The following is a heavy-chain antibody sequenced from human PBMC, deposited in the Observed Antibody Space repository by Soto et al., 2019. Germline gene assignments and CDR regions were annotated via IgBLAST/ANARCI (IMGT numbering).Heavy chain of an antibody. CDR3: ARRPEEIQWLPFDY. J-gene: IGHJ4*02. V-gene: IGHV3-21*01. Sequence: EVQLVESGGGLVKPGGSLRLSCAASGFTFSSYSMNWVRQAPGKGLEWVSSISSSSSYIYYADSVKGRITISRDNAKNSLYLQMNSLRAEDTAVYYCARRPEEIQWLPFDYWGQGTLVTVSS. CDR1: GFTFSSYS. D-gene: IGHD6-19*01. CDR2: ISSSSSYI.